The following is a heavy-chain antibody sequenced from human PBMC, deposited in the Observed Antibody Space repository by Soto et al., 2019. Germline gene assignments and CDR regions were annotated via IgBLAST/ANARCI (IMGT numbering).Heavy chain of an antibody. CDR3: ARAPVGGSYYGIDLEFDY. Sequence: QVRLVQSGAEVKKPGASVKVSCKASGYTFTSYDINWVRQATGQGLEWMGWMNPNSGNTGYAQKFQGRVTMTRNTSISTAYMELSSLRSEDTAVYYCARAPVGGSYYGIDLEFDYWGQGTLVTVSS. CDR2: MNPNSGNT. V-gene: IGHV1-8*01. CDR1: GYTFTSYD. J-gene: IGHJ4*02. D-gene: IGHD1-26*01.